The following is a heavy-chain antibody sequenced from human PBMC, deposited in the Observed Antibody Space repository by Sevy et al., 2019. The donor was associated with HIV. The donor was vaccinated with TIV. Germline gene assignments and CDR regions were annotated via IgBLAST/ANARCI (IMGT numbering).Heavy chain of an antibody. CDR1: GDSISGYY. J-gene: IGHJ4*02. Sequence: SETLSLTCTVSGDSISGYYWSWIRQPPGKGLEWIGYFYYSGRTNYSPSLKSRATISVDTSKNQISLTLTSVTAADTAICYCANGISARLDYWGQGTLVTVSS. CDR2: FYYSGRT. D-gene: IGHD6-6*01. CDR3: ANGISARLDY. V-gene: IGHV4-59*01.